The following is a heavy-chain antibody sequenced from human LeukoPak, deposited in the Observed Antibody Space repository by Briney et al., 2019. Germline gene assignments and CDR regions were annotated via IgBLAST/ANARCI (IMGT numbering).Heavy chain of an antibody. CDR2: ISSSSSTT. V-gene: IGHV3-48*01. D-gene: IGHD4-17*01. CDR1: GFTFSSYS. CDR3: ARDTGDYVSFDY. Sequence: PGGSLRLSCAASGFTFSSYSMNWVRQAPGKGLEWVSYISSSSSTTYYADSVKGRFTISRDNAKNSLYLQMNSLRAEDTAVYYCARDTGDYVSFDYWGQGTLVTVSS. J-gene: IGHJ4*02.